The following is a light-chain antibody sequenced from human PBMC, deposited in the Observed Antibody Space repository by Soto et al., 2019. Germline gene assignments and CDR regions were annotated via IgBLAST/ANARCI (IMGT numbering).Light chain of an antibody. J-gene: IGLJ1*01. V-gene: IGLV2-14*01. CDR1: SSDVGGYNY. CDR2: KVS. Sequence: QSVLTQPASVSGSPGQSITISCTGTSSDVGGYNYVSWYQQYPGRVPKLLIYKVSNRPSGISNRFSGSKSGNTASLTISGLQAGDEAYYFRPSTTPGRLFGFRSGTKLTVL. CDR3: PSTTPGRLFG.